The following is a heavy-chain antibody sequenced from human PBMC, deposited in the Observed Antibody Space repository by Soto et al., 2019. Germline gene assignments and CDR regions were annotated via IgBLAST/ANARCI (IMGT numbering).Heavy chain of an antibody. D-gene: IGHD2-8*01. J-gene: IGHJ6*02. CDR2: INPKSGGT. V-gene: IGHV1-2*04. CDR1: GYSFTDYH. CDR3: ARGDSTDCSNGVCSFFYNHGMDV. Sequence: ASVKVSCKASGYSFTDYHIHWVRQAPGQGLEWLGRINPKSGGTSTAQKFQGWVTMTTDTSISTASVELTRLTSDDTAIYYCARGDSTDCSNGVCSFFYNHGMDVWGQGTTVTVSS.